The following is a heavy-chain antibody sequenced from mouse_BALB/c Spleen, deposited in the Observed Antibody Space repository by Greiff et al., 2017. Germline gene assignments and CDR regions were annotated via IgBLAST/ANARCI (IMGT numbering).Heavy chain of an antibody. Sequence: EVQGVESGGGLVQPGGSLKLSCAASGFTFSSYGMSWVRQTPDKRLELVATINSNGGSTYYPDSVKGRFTISRDNAKNTLYLQMSSLKSEDTAMYYCARGGYGDYWGQGTTLTVSS. V-gene: IGHV5-6-3*01. CDR3: ARGGYGDY. D-gene: IGHD2-10*02. CDR2: INSNGGST. CDR1: GFTFSSYG. J-gene: IGHJ2*01.